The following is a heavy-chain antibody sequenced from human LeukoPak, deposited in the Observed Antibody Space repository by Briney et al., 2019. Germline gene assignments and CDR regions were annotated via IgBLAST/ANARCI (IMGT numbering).Heavy chain of an antibody. J-gene: IGHJ2*01. CDR3: AKSGDSSGYYGSHWYFDL. D-gene: IGHD3-22*01. CDR2: ISGSGGST. CDR1: GFTFSSYA. Sequence: GGSLRLSCAASGFTFSSYAMSWVRQAPGKGLEWVSAISGSGGSTYYADSVKGRFTISRDNSKNTLYLQMNSLRAEDTAVYYCAKSGDSSGYYGSHWYFDLWGRGTLVTVSS. V-gene: IGHV3-23*01.